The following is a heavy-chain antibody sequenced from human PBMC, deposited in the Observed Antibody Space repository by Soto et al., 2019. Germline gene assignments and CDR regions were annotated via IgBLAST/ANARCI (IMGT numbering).Heavy chain of an antibody. Sequence: PGGSLRLSCAASGFTFNTYSMNWVRQAPGKGLEWVSSISSSSSYIYYTDSVKGRFTISRDNAKNSLYLQMNSLRAEDTAVYYCASLSRFALDYWGQGTQVTVSS. D-gene: IGHD3-10*01. CDR3: ASLSRFALDY. V-gene: IGHV3-21*01. CDR1: GFTFNTYS. J-gene: IGHJ4*02. CDR2: ISSSSSYI.